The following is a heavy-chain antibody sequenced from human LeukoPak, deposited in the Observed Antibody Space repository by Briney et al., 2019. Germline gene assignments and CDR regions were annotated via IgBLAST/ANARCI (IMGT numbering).Heavy chain of an antibody. V-gene: IGHV3-66*01. CDR2: IYSGGST. D-gene: IGHD1-26*01. J-gene: IGHJ4*02. Sequence: GGSLRLSCAASGFTFTSYSMNWVRQAPGKGLEWVSVIYSGGSTYHADSVKGRFTISRDNSKNTLYLQMNSLRAEDTAVYYCARAPLVGATSAGYWGQGTLVTVSS. CDR3: ARAPLVGATSAGY. CDR1: GFTFTSYS.